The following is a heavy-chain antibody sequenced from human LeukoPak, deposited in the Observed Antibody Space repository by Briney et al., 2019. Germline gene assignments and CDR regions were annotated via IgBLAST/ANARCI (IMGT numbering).Heavy chain of an antibody. CDR2: ASYSGPT. D-gene: IGHD3-22*01. CDR3: AKTSRPGGDSSGYDFDL. J-gene: IGHJ4*02. CDR1: HYSIHSDYY. Sequence: PSETLSLTCTVSHYSIHSDYYWGWIRQPPGKGLEWIGSASYSGPTYYNPSLKSRVTISLDMSKNQFSLKVTSVTAADTAFYYCAKTSRPGGDSSGYDFDLWGQGTLVTVSA. V-gene: IGHV4-38-2*02.